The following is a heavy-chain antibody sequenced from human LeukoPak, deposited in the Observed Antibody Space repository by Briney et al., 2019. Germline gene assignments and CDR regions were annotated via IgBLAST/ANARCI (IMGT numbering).Heavy chain of an antibody. CDR1: GGSISGYY. D-gene: IGHD4/OR15-4a*01. V-gene: IGHV4-4*07. J-gene: IGHJ4*02. CDR3: ARDRCPDYGATSPCFDC. CDR2: IYTSGST. Sequence: PSETLSLTRTVSGGSISGYYWSWIRQPAGNGLEWIGRIYTSGSTHYNSSLKGRVTMSVDTSKNQFSLKVRSVTAADTAVYYCARDRCPDYGATSPCFDCWGQGTQVTVSS.